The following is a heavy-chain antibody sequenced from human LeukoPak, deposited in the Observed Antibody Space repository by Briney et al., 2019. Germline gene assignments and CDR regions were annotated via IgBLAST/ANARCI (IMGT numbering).Heavy chain of an antibody. CDR2: IIPIFGTA. V-gene: IGHV1-69*05. Sequence: SVKVSCKASGGTFSSYAISWVRQAPGQGLEWMGGIIPIFGTANYAQKLQGRVTMTTDTSTSTAYMELRSLRSDDTAVYYCARAGEMVRGVRPDYWGQGTLVTVSS. CDR3: ARAGEMVRGVRPDY. J-gene: IGHJ4*02. D-gene: IGHD3-10*01. CDR1: GGTFSSYA.